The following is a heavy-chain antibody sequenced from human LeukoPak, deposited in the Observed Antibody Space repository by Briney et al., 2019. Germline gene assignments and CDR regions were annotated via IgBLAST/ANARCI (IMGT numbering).Heavy chain of an antibody. V-gene: IGHV1-46*01. D-gene: IGHD3-22*01. J-gene: IGHJ2*01. Sequence: ASVKVSCKASGYTFTSYYMHWVRQAPGQGLEWMGRINPSGGSTSYAQKFQGRVTMTRDTSTSTVYMELSSLRSEDTAVYYCARDLRDYYDSSGYVAPFDLWGRGTLVTVSS. CDR2: INPSGGST. CDR3: ARDLRDYYDSSGYVAPFDL. CDR1: GYTFTSYY.